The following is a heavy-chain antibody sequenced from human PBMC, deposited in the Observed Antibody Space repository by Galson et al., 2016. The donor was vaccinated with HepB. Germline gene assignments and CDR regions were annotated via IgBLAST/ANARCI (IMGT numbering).Heavy chain of an antibody. Sequence: SLRLSCAASGFAFGKYGMNRVRQSPVSGLEWVAVILSDGSKKFYADSVKGRFTISRDNSKDMLFLEMHSLRAEDTGVYFCAREGGRYCGGGGNCYPYTFDYWGQGALVTVSS. V-gene: IGHV3-33*07. D-gene: IGHD2-15*01. J-gene: IGHJ4*02. CDR2: ILSDGSKK. CDR3: AREGGRYCGGGGNCYPYTFDY. CDR1: GFAFGKYG.